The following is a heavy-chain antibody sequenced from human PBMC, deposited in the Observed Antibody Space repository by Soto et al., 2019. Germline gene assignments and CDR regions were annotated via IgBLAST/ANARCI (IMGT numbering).Heavy chain of an antibody. J-gene: IGHJ4*02. Sequence: GGSLRLSCTASEFTFSSYEMTWVRQAPGKGLEWVSYISSSGSVVHYADSVKGRFTISRDNAKNSLYLQMNSLRAEDTAVYYCARDAKGTYYGLEYWGQGTLVTVSS. V-gene: IGHV3-48*03. CDR3: ARDAKGTYYGLEY. CDR1: EFTFSSYE. D-gene: IGHD1-26*01. CDR2: ISSSGSVV.